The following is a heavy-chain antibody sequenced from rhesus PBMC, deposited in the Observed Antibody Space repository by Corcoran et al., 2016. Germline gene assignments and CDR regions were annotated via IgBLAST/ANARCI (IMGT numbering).Heavy chain of an antibody. CDR3: TRSPYLDWFRFDV. CDR1: GFTFSSYD. CDR2: ISNADKTR. D-gene: IGHD3-3*01. Sequence: EVQLVESGGGLVQPGGSLRLSFAASGFTFSSYDMSWFGHALGKVLEWVSSISNADKTRYYADDVKGLCTSSRNNAKNSLSLQMNSLKAEDTAVYYCTRSPYLDWFRFDVWGPGVLVTVSS. V-gene: IGHV3S4*01. J-gene: IGHJ5-1*01.